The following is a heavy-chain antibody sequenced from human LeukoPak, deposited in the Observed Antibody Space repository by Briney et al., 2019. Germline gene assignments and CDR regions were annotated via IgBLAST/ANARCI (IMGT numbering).Heavy chain of an antibody. CDR2: LSSSGLSP. CDR1: GFSFNNYA. D-gene: IGHD6-19*01. Sequence: PGGSLRLSCAGSGFSFNNYAMYWVRQAPGKGLEWVSALSSSGLSPYYADSVKGRFSISRDISKNTLYLQMNSLRGEDTALYYCTTDQSIAVAGSFVSWGQGTLVTVSS. CDR3: TTDQSIAVAGSFVS. V-gene: IGHV3-23*01. J-gene: IGHJ4*02.